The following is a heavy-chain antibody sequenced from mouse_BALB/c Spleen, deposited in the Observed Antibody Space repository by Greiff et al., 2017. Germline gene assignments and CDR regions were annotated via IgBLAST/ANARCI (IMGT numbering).Heavy chain of an antibody. J-gene: IGHJ2*01. Sequence: EVKVEESGGGLVQPGGSMKLSCVASGFTFSNYWMNWVRQSPEKGLEWVAEIRLKSNNYATHYAESVKGRFTISRDDSKSSVYLQMNNLRAEDTGIYYCTRWGRYLYFDYWGQGTTLTVSS. CDR2: IRLKSNNYAT. CDR1: GFTFSNYW. V-gene: IGHV6-6*02. D-gene: IGHD2-14*01. CDR3: TRWGRYLYFDY.